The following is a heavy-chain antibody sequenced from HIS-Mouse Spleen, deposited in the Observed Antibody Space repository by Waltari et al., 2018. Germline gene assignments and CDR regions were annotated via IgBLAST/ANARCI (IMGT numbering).Heavy chain of an antibody. Sequence: QLQLQESGPGLVKPSETLSLTCTVSGGSISSSSYYWGWIRYPPWKGLEWIGRIYYSGSTYYNPSLKSRVTISVDTSKNQFSLKLSSVTAADTAVYYCAREIPYSSSWYDWYFDLWGRGTLVTVSS. CDR2: IYYSGST. CDR1: GGSISSSSYY. CDR3: AREIPYSSSWYDWYFDL. J-gene: IGHJ2*01. D-gene: IGHD6-13*01. V-gene: IGHV4-39*07.